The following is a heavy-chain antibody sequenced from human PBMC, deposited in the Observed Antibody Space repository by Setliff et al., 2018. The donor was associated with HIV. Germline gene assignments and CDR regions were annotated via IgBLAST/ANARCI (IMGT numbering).Heavy chain of an antibody. J-gene: IGHJ5*02. Sequence: SVKVSCKASGGTFGRCGIRWVRQAPGQGIEWRGGIIPTFTRANYAQNFQARVIITKDQSTSTAVMALTSLTSEDTAVYYLARAVHSLYGDYATYFDPWGQGTQVTVSS. D-gene: IGHD4-17*01. CDR2: IIPTFTRA. V-gene: IGHV1-69*05. CDR3: ARAVHSLYGDYATYFDP. CDR1: GGTFGRCG.